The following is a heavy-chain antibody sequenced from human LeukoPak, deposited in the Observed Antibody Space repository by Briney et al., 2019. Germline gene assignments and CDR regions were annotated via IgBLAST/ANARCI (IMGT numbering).Heavy chain of an antibody. CDR2: VSYSGGST. CDR1: GFTFSNYA. CDR3: ARGGQSKYDSSGYPNYFDY. D-gene: IGHD3-22*01. V-gene: IGHV3-64*01. Sequence: GGSLRLSCAASGFTFSNYAMHWVRQPPGKGLESVSGVSYSGGSTYYANSVKGRFTISRDNSKNTLNLQMGSLRAEDMAVYYCARGGQSKYDSSGYPNYFDYWGQGTLVTVYS. J-gene: IGHJ4*02.